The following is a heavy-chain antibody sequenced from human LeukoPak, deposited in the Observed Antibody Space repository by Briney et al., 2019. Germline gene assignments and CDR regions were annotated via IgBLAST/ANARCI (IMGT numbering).Heavy chain of an antibody. Sequence: GGSLRLSCAASGFTFSSYSMNWDRQAPGKGLEWVSYISSSSSTIYYADSVKGRFTISRDNAKNSLYLQMNSLRAEDTAVYYCARRPLYFPPDYWGQGTLVTVSS. D-gene: IGHD2-15*01. CDR2: ISSSSSTI. CDR1: GFTFSSYS. J-gene: IGHJ4*02. V-gene: IGHV3-48*04. CDR3: ARRPLYFPPDY.